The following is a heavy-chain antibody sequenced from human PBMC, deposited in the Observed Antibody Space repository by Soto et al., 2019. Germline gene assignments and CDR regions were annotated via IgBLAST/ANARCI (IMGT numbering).Heavy chain of an antibody. CDR1: GYTFSNYG. Sequence: QVQLVQSGGEVKRPGASVKVSCKTSGYTFSNYGINWVRQAPGQPLEWLGWISLYSDGTNYAQKFQGRVTMTTDTSTTIGYMELRSLRSDDTAVYYGARVVPGAGSWFDAWGQGTLVTVSS. J-gene: IGHJ5*02. CDR2: ISLYSDGT. CDR3: ARVVPGAGSWFDA. D-gene: IGHD2-2*01. V-gene: IGHV1-18*01.